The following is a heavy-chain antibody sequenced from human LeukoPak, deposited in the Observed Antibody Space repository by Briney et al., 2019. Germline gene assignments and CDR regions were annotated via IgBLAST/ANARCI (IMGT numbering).Heavy chain of an antibody. D-gene: IGHD3-22*01. CDR1: GGSISGYH. CDR3: ARGTYYYDSSNREDWFDP. J-gene: IGHJ5*02. CDR2: IYYSGNT. Sequence: SETLTLTCTVSGGSISGYHMSWIRQPPGKGLEWIGYIYYSGNTNYNPSHKSRVTISVDTSKNQFSLKLSSVTAADTAVYFCARGTYYYDSSNREDWFDPWGQGTLVTVSS. V-gene: IGHV4-59*01.